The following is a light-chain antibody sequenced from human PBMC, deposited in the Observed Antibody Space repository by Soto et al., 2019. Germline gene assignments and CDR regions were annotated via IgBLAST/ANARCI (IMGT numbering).Light chain of an antibody. Sequence: SYELTQSPSVSVAPGQTARITCAGSNIGTKTVHWFQQRPGQAPVLVVFDDSHRPSGIPERFSGSNSGSTATLTISRVEAGDEADYYCQVWDSYILHHVFGSGTKVTVL. CDR2: DDS. CDR3: QVWDSYILHHV. V-gene: IGLV3-21*02. J-gene: IGLJ1*01. CDR1: NIGTKT.